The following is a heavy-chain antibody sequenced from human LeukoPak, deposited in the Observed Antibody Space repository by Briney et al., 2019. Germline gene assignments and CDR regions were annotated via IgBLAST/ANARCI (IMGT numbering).Heavy chain of an antibody. D-gene: IGHD2-15*01. CDR2: IYYSGST. V-gene: IGHV4-59*01. CDR1: GGSISSYY. Sequence: KPSETLSLTCTVSGGSISSYYWSWIRQPPGKGLEWIGYIYYSGSTNYNPSLKSRVTISVDTSKNQFSLKLSSVTAADTAVYYCARVGLYCSGGSCYLNWFDPWGQGTLVTVSS. J-gene: IGHJ5*02. CDR3: ARVGLYCSGGSCYLNWFDP.